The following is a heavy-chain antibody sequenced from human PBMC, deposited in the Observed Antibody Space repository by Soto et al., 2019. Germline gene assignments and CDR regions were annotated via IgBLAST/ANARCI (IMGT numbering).Heavy chain of an antibody. Sequence: GGSLRLSCAASGFTFSSYSMHWVRQAPGKGLEWVAVISYDGSNKYYADSVKGRFTISRENSKNTLYLQMNSLRAEDTAVYYCARTYYYDSSGYNYWGQGTLVTVSS. J-gene: IGHJ4*02. CDR2: ISYDGSNK. CDR3: ARTYYYDSSGYNY. CDR1: GFTFSSYS. V-gene: IGHV3-30-3*01. D-gene: IGHD3-22*01.